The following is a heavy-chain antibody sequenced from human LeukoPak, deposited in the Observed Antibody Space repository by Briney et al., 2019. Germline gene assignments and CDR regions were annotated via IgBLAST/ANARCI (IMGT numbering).Heavy chain of an antibody. CDR3: VRDKLTGASRLDY. J-gene: IGHJ4*02. V-gene: IGHV3-7*03. Sequence: GGSLRLSCAASGFTFSNYWMSWVRQAPGKELEWVANIKQDGSEVYYVDSVKGRFTISRDNAKNSLYLQMNGLRAEDTAVYYCVRDKLTGASRLDYWGQGTLLTVSS. D-gene: IGHD7-27*01. CDR2: IKQDGSEV. CDR1: GFTFSNYW.